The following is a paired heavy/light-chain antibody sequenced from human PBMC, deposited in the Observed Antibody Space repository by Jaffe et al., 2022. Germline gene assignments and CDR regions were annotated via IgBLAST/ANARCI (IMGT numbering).Light chain of an antibody. CDR1: QGISSY. CDR3: QQLNSYPPLIT. Sequence: DIQLTQSPSFLSASVGDRVTITCRASQGISSYLAWYQQKPGKAPKLLIYAASTLQSGVPSRFSGSGSGTEFTLTISSLQPEDFATYYCQQLNSYPPLITFGQGTRLEIK. V-gene: IGKV1-9*01. J-gene: IGKJ5*01. CDR2: AAS.
Heavy chain of an antibody. Sequence: EVQLVESGGGLVQPGGSLRLSCAASGFTFSSYWMSWVRQAPGKGLEWVANIKQDGSEKYYVDSVKGRFTISRDNAKNSLYLQMNSLRAEDTAVYYCARDKTPGDYIWGSYRYTVWFDPWGQGTLVTVSS. D-gene: IGHD3-16*02. CDR1: GFTFSSYW. CDR3: ARDKTPGDYIWGSYRYTVWFDP. V-gene: IGHV3-7*01. J-gene: IGHJ5*02. CDR2: IKQDGSEK.